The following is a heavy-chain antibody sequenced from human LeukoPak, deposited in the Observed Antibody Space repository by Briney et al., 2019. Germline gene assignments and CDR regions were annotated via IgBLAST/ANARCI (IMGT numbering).Heavy chain of an antibody. V-gene: IGHV3-30*03. CDR1: GFTFSSYG. J-gene: IGHJ6*02. D-gene: IGHD3-16*02. CDR3: AREEHDYVWGSYRYYYYYGIDV. Sequence: GGSLRLSCAASGFTFSSYGMHWVRQAPGRGLEWVSFISFDGSNEFYADSLKGRFTISRDNSKDTLYLQMDSLRAEDTALYYCAREEHDYVWGSYRYYYYYGIDVWGQGTTVTVSS. CDR2: ISFDGSNE.